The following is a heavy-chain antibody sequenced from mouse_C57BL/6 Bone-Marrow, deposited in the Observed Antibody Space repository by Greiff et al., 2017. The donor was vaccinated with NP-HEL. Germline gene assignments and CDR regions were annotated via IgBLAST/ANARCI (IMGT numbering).Heavy chain of an antibody. D-gene: IGHD1-1*01. J-gene: IGHJ4*01. V-gene: IGHV1-19*01. CDR1: GYTFTDYY. Sequence: VQLQQSGPVLVKPGASVKMSCKASGYTFTDYYMNWVKQSHGKSLEWIGVINPYNGGTSYNQKFKGKATLTVDKSSSTAYMERNSLTSEDAAVYYCAPTTVGAHYYAMDYWGQGTSVTVSS. CDR3: APTTVGAHYYAMDY. CDR2: INPYNGGT.